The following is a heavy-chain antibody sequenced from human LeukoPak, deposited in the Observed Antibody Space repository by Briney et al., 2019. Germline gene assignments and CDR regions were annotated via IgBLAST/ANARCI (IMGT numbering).Heavy chain of an antibody. CDR2: IYYSGST. V-gene: IGHV4-59*12. CDR3: ARDPDDEDIVVVPAAIGGDY. J-gene: IGHJ4*02. CDR1: GGSISSYY. Sequence: SETLSLTCTVSGGSISSYYWSWIRQPPGKGLEWIGYIYYSGSTNYNPSLKSRVTISVDTSKNQFSLKLSSVTAADTAVYYCARDPDDEDIVVVPAAIGGDYWGQGTLVTVSS. D-gene: IGHD2-2*01.